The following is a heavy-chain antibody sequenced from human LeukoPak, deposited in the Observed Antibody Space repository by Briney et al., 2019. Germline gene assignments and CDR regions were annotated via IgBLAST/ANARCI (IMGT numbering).Heavy chain of an antibody. J-gene: IGHJ3*02. CDR1: GFTSSNYW. CDR2: INSDGSST. CDR3: ARRISPNAFDI. D-gene: IGHD2/OR15-2a*01. Sequence: PGRSLRLSCAASGFTSSNYWMHWVRQAPGKGLVWVSRINSDGSSTNYADSVKGRFTISRDNAKNTLYLQMNSLRAEDTAVYYCARRISPNAFDIWGQGTMVTVSS. V-gene: IGHV3-74*01.